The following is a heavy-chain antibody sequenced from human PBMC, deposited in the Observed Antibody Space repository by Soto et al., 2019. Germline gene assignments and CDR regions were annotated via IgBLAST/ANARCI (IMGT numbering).Heavy chain of an antibody. CDR1: GYTFTSYA. V-gene: IGHV1-3*01. CDR3: ARGRANDRRLGWYFDL. Sequence: QVQLVQSGAEVKKPGASVKVSCKASGYTFTSYAMHWVRQAPGQRLEWMGWINAGNGNTKYSQKFQGRVTITRDTLAXXAYMELSSLRSEDTAVYYCARGRANDRRLGWYFDLWGRGTLVTVSS. D-gene: IGHD1-1*01. CDR2: INAGNGNT. J-gene: IGHJ2*01.